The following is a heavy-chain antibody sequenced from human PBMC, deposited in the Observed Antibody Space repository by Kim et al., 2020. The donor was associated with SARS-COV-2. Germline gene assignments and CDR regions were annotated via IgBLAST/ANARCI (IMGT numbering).Heavy chain of an antibody. D-gene: IGHD3-10*01. J-gene: IGHJ4*02. Sequence: GGSLRLSCAASGFTFSSYSMNWVRQAPGKGLEWVSSISSSSSYIYYADSVKGRFTISRDNAKNSLYLQMNSLRAEDTAVYYCARLIRPPYYYGSGSYYIDYWGQGTLVTVSS. V-gene: IGHV3-21*01. CDR1: GFTFSSYS. CDR3: ARLIRPPYYYGSGSYYIDY. CDR2: ISSSSSYI.